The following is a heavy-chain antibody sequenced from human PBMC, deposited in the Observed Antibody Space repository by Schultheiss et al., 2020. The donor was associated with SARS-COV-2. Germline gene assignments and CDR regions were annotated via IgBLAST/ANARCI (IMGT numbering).Heavy chain of an antibody. CDR1: GGSISSGSYY. D-gene: IGHD6-19*01. CDR3: AREPSYSSGGMDV. CDR2: IYYSGST. Sequence: SETLSLTCTVSGGSISSGSYYWSWIRQPPGKGLEWIGYIYYSGSTNYNPSLKSRVTISVDTSKNQFSLKLSSVTAADTAVYYCAREPSYSSGGMDVWGQGTTVTVSS. V-gene: IGHV4-61*01. J-gene: IGHJ6*02.